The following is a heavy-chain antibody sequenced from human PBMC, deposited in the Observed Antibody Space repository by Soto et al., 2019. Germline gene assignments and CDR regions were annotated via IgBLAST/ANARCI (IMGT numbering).Heavy chain of an antibody. V-gene: IGHV3-23*01. D-gene: IGHD3-10*01. CDR3: HALYYYGSGPYMDV. Sequence: EVQLLESGGGLVQPGGSLRLSCAGSGFTFSSYAMSWVRQAPGKGLEWVSGISGSGGSTYYADSVKGRFTISRDNSKNTLYLQMNSLRAEDTAVYYFHALYYYGSGPYMDVWGKGTTVTVSS. J-gene: IGHJ6*03. CDR2: ISGSGGST. CDR1: GFTFSSYA.